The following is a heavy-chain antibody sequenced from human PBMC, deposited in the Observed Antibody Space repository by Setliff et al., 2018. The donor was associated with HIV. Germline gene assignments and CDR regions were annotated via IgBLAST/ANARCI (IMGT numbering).Heavy chain of an antibody. D-gene: IGHD6-19*01. CDR1: GGTFSNYA. Sequence: SLKVSCKTSGGTFSNYAINWVRQAPGQGLEWMGGIIPILRTANYAQKLQGRVTITANESTSTAYMEVSSLRSEDTAVFYCARDSGSGWYGGDYWGQGTLVTVSS. V-gene: IGHV1-69*13. J-gene: IGHJ4*02. CDR3: ARDSGSGWYGGDY. CDR2: IIPILRTA.